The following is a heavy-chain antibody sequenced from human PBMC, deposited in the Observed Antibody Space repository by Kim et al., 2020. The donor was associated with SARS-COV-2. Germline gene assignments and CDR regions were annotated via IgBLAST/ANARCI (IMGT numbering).Heavy chain of an antibody. CDR2: IIPILGIA. CDR1: GGTFSSYA. D-gene: IGHD5-12*01. CDR3: ARVQGDGYKPFDY. J-gene: IGHJ4*02. V-gene: IGHV1-69*04. Sequence: SVKVSCKASGGTFSSYAISWVRQAPGQGLEWMGRIIPILGIANYAQKFQGRVTITADKSTSTAYMELSSLRSEDTAVYYCARVQGDGYKPFDYWGQGTLVTVSS.